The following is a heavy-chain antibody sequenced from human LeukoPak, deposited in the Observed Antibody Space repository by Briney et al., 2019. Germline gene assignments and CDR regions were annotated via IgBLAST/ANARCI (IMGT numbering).Heavy chain of an antibody. V-gene: IGHV4-59*08. D-gene: IGHD3-9*01. CDR3: ARGGDILTGRLQRIAFDI. CDR1: GGSISSYY. Sequence: PSETLSLTCTVSGGSISSYYWSWIRQPPGKGREWFGFIYYSGSTNYNPSLKSRVTISVDTSKNQFSLKLSSVTAADTAVYYCARGGDILTGRLQRIAFDIWGQGTMVTVSS. CDR2: IYYSGST. J-gene: IGHJ3*02.